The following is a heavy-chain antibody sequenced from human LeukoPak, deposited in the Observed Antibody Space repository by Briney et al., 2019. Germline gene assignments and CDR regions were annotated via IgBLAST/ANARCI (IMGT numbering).Heavy chain of an antibody. Sequence: SETLSLTCTVSGGSISSGGYYWSWIRQHPGKDLEWIGYIYYSGSTYYNPSLKSRVTISVDTSKNQFSLNLSSVTAADTAVYYCAGGKDTAMAPSYWFDPWGQGTLVTVSS. CDR1: GGSISSGGYY. V-gene: IGHV4-31*03. D-gene: IGHD5-18*01. CDR3: AGGKDTAMAPSYWFDP. J-gene: IGHJ5*02. CDR2: IYYSGST.